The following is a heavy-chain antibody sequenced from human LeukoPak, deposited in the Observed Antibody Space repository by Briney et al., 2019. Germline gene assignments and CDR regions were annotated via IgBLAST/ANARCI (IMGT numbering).Heavy chain of an antibody. CDR1: GGSFSGYY. J-gene: IGHJ6*02. CDR2: IYCSGST. D-gene: IGHD2-2*01. CDR3: ARHARYCSSTSCYGFYYYYGMDV. Sequence: SETLSLTCAVYGGSFSGYYWSWIRQPPGKGLEWIGYIYCSGSTNYNPSLKSRVTISVDTSKNQFSLKLSSVTAADTAVYYCARHARYCSSTSCYGFYYYYGMDVWGQGTTVTVSS. V-gene: IGHV4-59*08.